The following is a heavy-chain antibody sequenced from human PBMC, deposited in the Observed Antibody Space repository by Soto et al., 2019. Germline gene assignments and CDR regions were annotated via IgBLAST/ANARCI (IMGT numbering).Heavy chain of an antibody. V-gene: IGHV1-69*13. CDR3: ARDQPKLEPDAGDAFDI. Sequence: VMCSCRASAGSFSSCASSYGLLAPEQALEWLGGIIPIFGTANYAQKFQGRVTITADESTSTAYMELNSLRAEDTAVYYCARDQPKLEPDAGDAFDIWGQGTMVTVSS. D-gene: IGHD1-1*01. CDR2: IIPIFGTA. J-gene: IGHJ3*02. CDR1: AGSFSSCA.